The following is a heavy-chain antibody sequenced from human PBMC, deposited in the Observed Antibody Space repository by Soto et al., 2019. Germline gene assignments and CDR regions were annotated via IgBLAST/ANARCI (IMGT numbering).Heavy chain of an antibody. V-gene: IGHV4-30-4*01. CDR3: ARGRYCLTGRCFPNWLDS. CDR2: IYKSTTT. J-gene: IGHJ5*01. CDR1: GDSISTVDYF. Sequence: ASETLSLTCSVSGDSISTVDYFWAWIRQPPGQALEYIGYIYKSTTTYYNPSFESRVAISLDTSKSQFSLNVTSVTAADTAVYFCARGRYCLTGRCFPNWLDSWGQGTLVTVSS. D-gene: IGHD2-15*01.